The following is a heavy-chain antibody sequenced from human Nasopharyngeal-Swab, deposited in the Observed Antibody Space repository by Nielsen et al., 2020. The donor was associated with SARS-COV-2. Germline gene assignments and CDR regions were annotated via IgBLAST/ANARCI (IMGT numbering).Heavy chain of an antibody. Sequence: ASVKVSCKVSGYTLTELSMHWVRQAPGKGLEWMGGFDPEDGETIYAQKFQGRVTMTEDTSTDTAYMELSSLRSEDTAVYYCATAPSCGEFYPKNNWFDPWGQGTLVTVSS. D-gene: IGHD3-10*01. CDR2: FDPEDGET. J-gene: IGHJ5*02. CDR3: ATAPSCGEFYPKNNWFDP. V-gene: IGHV1-24*01. CDR1: GYTLTELS.